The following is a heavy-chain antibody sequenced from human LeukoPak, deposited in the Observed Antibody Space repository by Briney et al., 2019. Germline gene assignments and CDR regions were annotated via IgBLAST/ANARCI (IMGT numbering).Heavy chain of an antibody. CDR3: AREQQDLPRDGYFLDC. J-gene: IGHJ4*02. V-gene: IGHV4-4*07. CDR2: VYTSGNT. D-gene: IGHD3-22*01. Sequence: SETLSLTCTVSGGSINSYYWSWVRQPAGKGLEWIGRVYTSGNTDYNPSLKSRITLSVDTSKNQFSLKLTSVTAAHTAVCFCAREQQDLPRDGYFLDCWGQGALVTVSS. CDR1: GGSINSYY.